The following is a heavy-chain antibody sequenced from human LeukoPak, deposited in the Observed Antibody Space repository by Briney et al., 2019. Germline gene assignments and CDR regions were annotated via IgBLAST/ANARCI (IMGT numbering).Heavy chain of an antibody. D-gene: IGHD5-18*01. J-gene: IGHJ4*02. Sequence: PSETLSLTCAVYGGSFSGYYWSWIRQPPGKGLEWIGEINHSGSTNYNPSLKSRVTLSVDPSKYQFSLKLSSVTAADTAVYYCARGRARGYSYGWGPPSLYYFDYWGQGTLVTVSS. CDR3: ARGRARGYSYGWGPPSLYYFDY. CDR1: GGSFSGYY. V-gene: IGHV4-34*01. CDR2: INHSGST.